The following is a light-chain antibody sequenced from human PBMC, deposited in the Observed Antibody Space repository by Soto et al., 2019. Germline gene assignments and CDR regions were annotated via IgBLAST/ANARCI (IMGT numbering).Light chain of an antibody. J-gene: IGLJ1*01. CDR1: SSDIGAYDY. CDR3: SSYVGNNNHHA. Sequence: QSALTQPASLSGSPGQSITISCTGTSSDIGAYDYVSWFQQHPGKAPKLMISEVNNRPSGVSNRFSGSKSGNTAYLAISGLQVEDEAEYYCSSYVGNNNHHAFGTGTKVTVL. CDR2: EVN. V-gene: IGLV2-14*01.